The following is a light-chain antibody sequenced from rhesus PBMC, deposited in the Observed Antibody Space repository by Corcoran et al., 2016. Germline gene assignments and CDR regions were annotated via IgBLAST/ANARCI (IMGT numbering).Light chain of an antibody. CDR2: TAS. J-gene: IGKJ2*01. V-gene: IGKV1S8*01. CDR1: QTISSY. Sequence: DIQMTQSPSSLSASVGDRVTITCRASQTISSYLAWYQQKPGKPPKLLISTASTLQSGVPSRFSGSGAGTHFTLTISSLQPEDFGTYYCQQHHSFPPSFGQWTKVEIK. CDR3: QQHHSFPPS.